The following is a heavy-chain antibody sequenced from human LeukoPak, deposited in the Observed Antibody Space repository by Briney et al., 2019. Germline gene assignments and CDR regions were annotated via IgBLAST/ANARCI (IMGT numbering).Heavy chain of an antibody. CDR3: AKDPLTGDLGPCY. V-gene: IGHV3-23*01. CDR1: GFTFSSYS. D-gene: IGHD7-27*01. CDR2: ISGSGGST. J-gene: IGHJ4*02. Sequence: GGSLRLSCAASGFTFSSYSMNWVRQAPGKGLEWVSAISGSGGSTYYADSVKGRFTISRDNSKNTLYLQMNSLRAEDTAVYYCAKDPLTGDLGPCYWGQGTLVTVSS.